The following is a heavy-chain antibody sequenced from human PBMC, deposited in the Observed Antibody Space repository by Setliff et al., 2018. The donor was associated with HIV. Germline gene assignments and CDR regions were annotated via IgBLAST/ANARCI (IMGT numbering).Heavy chain of an antibody. CDR1: GFSFGSNW. V-gene: IGHV3-7*03. CDR3: ARIPYSDSFFDS. D-gene: IGHD4-17*01. CDR2: IKQDGSDK. J-gene: IGHJ4*02. Sequence: GGSLRLSCAASGFSFGSNWMSWVRQAPGKGLEWVANIKQDGSDKYYVDSVKGRFIISRDNAKDSVYLQMNSLRAEDTAVYYCARIPYSDSFFDSWGQGTLVTVSS.